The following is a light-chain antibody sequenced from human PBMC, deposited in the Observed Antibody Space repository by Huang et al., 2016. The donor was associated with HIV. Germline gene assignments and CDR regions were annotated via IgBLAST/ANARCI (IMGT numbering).Light chain of an antibody. CDR3: HQKSTWA. CDR2: DAS. CDR1: QSVSSD. Sequence: EIVLTQSPATLSLSPGERATLSCRASQSVSSDLAWYQQKPGQSPRLLSYDASNRATGIPARFSGSGSGTDFTLSISSLEPEDFALYYCHQKSTWAFGPGTKVDIK. V-gene: IGKV3-11*01. J-gene: IGKJ3*01.